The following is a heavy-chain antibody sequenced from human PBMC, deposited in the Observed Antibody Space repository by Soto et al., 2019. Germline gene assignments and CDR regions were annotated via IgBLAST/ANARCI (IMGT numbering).Heavy chain of an antibody. J-gene: IGHJ4*02. D-gene: IGHD2-8*01. Sequence: QVQLVESGGGVVQPGRSLRLSCAASGFTFSSYAMHWVRQAPGKGLEWVAVISYDGRNEYYADSVKGRFTISRDNSKNTLELQMNSLRAEDTAVYYCAKGTEKIVLMVYDTLFGSWGQGAMVTVFS. CDR1: GFTFSSYA. CDR2: ISYDGRNE. V-gene: IGHV3-30*18. CDR3: AKGTEKIVLMVYDTLFGS.